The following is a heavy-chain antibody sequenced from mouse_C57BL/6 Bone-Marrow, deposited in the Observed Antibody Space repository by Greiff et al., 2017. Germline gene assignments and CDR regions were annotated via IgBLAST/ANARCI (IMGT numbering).Heavy chain of an antibody. CDR1: GFNIKDDY. J-gene: IGHJ4*01. D-gene: IGHD2-2*01. Sequence: VQLQQSGAELVRPGASVKLSCTASGFNIKDDYMHWVKQRPEQGLEWIGWIDPENGDTEYASKFQGKATITADTSSNTAYLQLSSLTSEDTAVYYCTTWVTTGDSLYYYAMDDWGKGTSVTVSS. CDR2: IDPENGDT. V-gene: IGHV14-4*01. CDR3: TTWVTTGDSLYYYAMDD.